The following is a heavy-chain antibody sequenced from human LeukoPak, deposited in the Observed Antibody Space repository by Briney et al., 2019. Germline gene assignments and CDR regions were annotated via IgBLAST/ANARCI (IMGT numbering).Heavy chain of an antibody. CDR1: GGTFNSYA. D-gene: IGHD2-15*01. Sequence: ASVKVSCTASGGTFNSYALNWVRQAPGQGLEWMGVVIPVVGTTNYAQNFQGRLTITVDESTNTAYMELSRLRSDDTAVYYCARGADRPWGSCSGGACYSFLYWGQGTLVTVSS. CDR2: VIPVVGTT. CDR3: ARGADRPWGSCSGGACYSFLY. J-gene: IGHJ4*02. V-gene: IGHV1-69*13.